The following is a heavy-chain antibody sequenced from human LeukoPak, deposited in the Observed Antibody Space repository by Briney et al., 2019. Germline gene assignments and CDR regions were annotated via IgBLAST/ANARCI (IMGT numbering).Heavy chain of an antibody. CDR1: GFTFSSYA. CDR2: ISGSGDST. CDR3: AKDPMKKHYDILTGYYFYYFDY. Sequence: GGSLRLSCAASGFTFSSYAMSWVRQAPGKGLEWVSAISGSGDSTYYADSVKGRFTISRDNSKNTLYLQMNSLRAEDTAVYYCAKDPMKKHYDILTGYYFYYFDYWGQGTLVTVSS. J-gene: IGHJ4*02. D-gene: IGHD3-9*01. V-gene: IGHV3-23*01.